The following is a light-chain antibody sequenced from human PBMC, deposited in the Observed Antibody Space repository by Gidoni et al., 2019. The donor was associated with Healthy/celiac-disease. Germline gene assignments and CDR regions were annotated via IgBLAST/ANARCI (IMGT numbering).Light chain of an antibody. V-gene: IGKV1-39*01. CDR2: AAS. J-gene: IGKJ1*01. Sequence: DIQTTQSPSSLSASVGDRVTITCRASQSTSSYLNWYQQKPGKAPKLLIYAASSLQSGVPSRFSGSGSGTDFTLTISSLQPEDFATYYCQQSYSTPRTFGQGTKVEIK. CDR1: QSTSSY. CDR3: QQSYSTPRT.